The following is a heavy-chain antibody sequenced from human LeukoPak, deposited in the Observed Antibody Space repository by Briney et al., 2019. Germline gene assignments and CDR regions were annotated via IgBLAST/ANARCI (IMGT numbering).Heavy chain of an antibody. Sequence: PGGSLRLSCSYAASGFSFNIYSMNWVRQAPGKGLEWVSSISRSSGYIYYADSVKGRFTLSRDNAKNSLYLQMSSLRPEDTAVYYCARELRRDKYWGQGTLVTVSS. J-gene: IGHJ4*02. V-gene: IGHV3-21*04. CDR3: ARELRRDKY. CDR2: ISRSSGYI. CDR1: GFSFNIYS. D-gene: IGHD2-21*02.